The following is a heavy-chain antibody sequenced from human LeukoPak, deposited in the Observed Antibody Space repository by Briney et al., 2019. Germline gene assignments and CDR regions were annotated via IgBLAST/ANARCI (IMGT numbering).Heavy chain of an antibody. J-gene: IGHJ6*03. CDR2: ISWNSGSI. V-gene: IGHV3-9*01. D-gene: IGHD3-10*01. CDR3: AKAMVRGVDYYYYMDV. Sequence: PGGSLRLSCAASGFTFDDYAMHWVRQAPGKGLEWVSGISWNSGSIGYADSVKGRFTISRDNAKNSLYLQMNSLRAEDTALYYCAKAMVRGVDYYYYMDVWGKGTTVTISS. CDR1: GFTFDDYA.